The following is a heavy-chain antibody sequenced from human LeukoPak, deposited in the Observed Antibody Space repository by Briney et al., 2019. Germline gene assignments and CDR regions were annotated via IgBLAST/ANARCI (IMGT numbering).Heavy chain of an antibody. CDR3: ARDQYDRSGYFLGNDY. Sequence: PSQTLSLTCTVSGGSITSGEHYCSWIRQPPGKGLEWIGYVAYTGSTNYNPSLSSRVTMSVDTSKNQFSLKLSSVTAADTAVYYCARDQYDRSGYFLGNDYWGQGILVTVSS. V-gene: IGHV4-30-4*01. CDR2: VAYTGST. D-gene: IGHD3-22*01. J-gene: IGHJ4*02. CDR1: GGSITSGEHY.